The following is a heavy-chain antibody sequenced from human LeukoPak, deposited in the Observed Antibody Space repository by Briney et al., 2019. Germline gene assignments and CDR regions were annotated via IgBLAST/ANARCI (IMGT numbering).Heavy chain of an antibody. J-gene: IGHJ3*01. CDR1: GFTFTTYA. CDR3: AKDLALAGTGGGFDA. CDR2: ISGDGDKA. D-gene: IGHD6-19*01. V-gene: IGHV3-23*01. Sequence: GGSLRLSCAASGFTFTTYAINWVRQAPGKGLEWVSGISGDGDKAYYADSVNGRFTISRDNSRNTVSLHMSSLRAEDTALYYCAKDLALAGTGGGFDAWGQGTRVAGSS.